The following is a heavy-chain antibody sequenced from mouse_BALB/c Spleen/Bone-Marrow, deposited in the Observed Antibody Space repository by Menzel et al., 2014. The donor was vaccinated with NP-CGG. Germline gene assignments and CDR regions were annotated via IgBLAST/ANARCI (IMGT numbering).Heavy chain of an antibody. CDR2: IYPGDGDT. J-gene: IGHJ4*01. CDR1: GYAFSNYW. V-gene: IGHV1-80*01. Sequence: QVQHQQSGAELVRPGSSVKISCKAPGYAFSNYWMNWVKQRPGQGLEWIGQIYPGDGDTNYNGKFKGKAKLTADKSSSSACMQLSNLRSDDSAVYYFARRDGISYYYDKYCWVQGTSVSVSS. D-gene: IGHD1-1*01. CDR3: ARRDGISYYYDKYC.